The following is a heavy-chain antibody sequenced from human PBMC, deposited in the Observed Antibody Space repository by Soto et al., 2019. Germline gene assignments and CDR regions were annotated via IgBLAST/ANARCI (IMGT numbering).Heavy chain of an antibody. V-gene: IGHV5-51*01. J-gene: IGHJ6*02. CDR2: IYPGDSDT. CDR3: ARVPSGYGDYYYGMDV. Sequence: PGESLKISCKGSGYSFTSYWIGWVRQMPGKGLEWMGIIYPGDSDTRYSPSFQGQVTISADKSISTAYLQWSSLKASDTAMYYCARVPSGYGDYYYGMDVWGQGTTVTVSS. CDR1: GYSFTSYW. D-gene: IGHD5-18*01.